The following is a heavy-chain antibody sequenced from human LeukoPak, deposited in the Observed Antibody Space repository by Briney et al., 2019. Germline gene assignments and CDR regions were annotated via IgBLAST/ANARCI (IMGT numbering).Heavy chain of an antibody. D-gene: IGHD3-10*01. V-gene: IGHV3-72*01. CDR2: SRNKANSYTT. J-gene: IGHJ4*02. Sequence: PGGSLRLSCAASGFTFSDHYMDWVRQAPGKGLEWLARSRNKANSYTTEYAASVRGRFTISRDESKSSLYLQMNSLRAEDTAVYYCAKDFGGAGSYHCPFDYWGQGTLVTVSS. CDR1: GFTFSDHY. CDR3: AKDFGGAGSYHCPFDY.